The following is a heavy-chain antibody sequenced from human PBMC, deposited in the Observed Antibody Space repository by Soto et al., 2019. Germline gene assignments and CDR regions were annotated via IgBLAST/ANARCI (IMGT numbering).Heavy chain of an antibody. J-gene: IGHJ6*02. D-gene: IGHD3-16*01. V-gene: IGHV3-30-3*01. Sequence: PGGSLRLSCAASGFTFSSYAMHWVRQAPGKGLEWVAVISYDGSNKYYADSVKGRFTISRDDSKNTLYLQMNSLRAEDTAVYYCAVPHTFGSYYYGMDVWGQGTTVTVSS. CDR1: GFTFSSYA. CDR2: ISYDGSNK. CDR3: AVPHTFGSYYYGMDV.